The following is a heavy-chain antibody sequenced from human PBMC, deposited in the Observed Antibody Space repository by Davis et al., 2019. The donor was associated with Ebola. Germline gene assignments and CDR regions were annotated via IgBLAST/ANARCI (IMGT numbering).Heavy chain of an antibody. J-gene: IGHJ5*02. CDR1: GGFVSSGGYS. CDR2: YYYTGST. CDR3: ARRRITMIVATDP. Sequence: SETLSLTCAVSGGFVSSGGYSWSWIRQPPGKGLEWIGYYYYTGSTYYSPSLKSRVTISVDTSKNQFSLKLSSVTAADTAVYYCARRRITMIVATDPWGQGTLVTVSS. D-gene: IGHD3-22*01. V-gene: IGHV4-30-4*07.